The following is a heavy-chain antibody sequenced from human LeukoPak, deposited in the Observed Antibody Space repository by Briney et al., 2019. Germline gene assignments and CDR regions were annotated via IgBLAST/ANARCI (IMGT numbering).Heavy chain of an antibody. CDR1: GFTFSHFG. D-gene: IGHD2-15*01. V-gene: IGHV3-30*02. CDR3: VKVIYCNGDSCYGEYFQH. J-gene: IGHJ1*01. Sequence: GGSLRLSCAASGFTFSHFGMHWFRQAPGKGLEWVAFIWYDGTNRYYADLGKGRFTISRDNSKNTLYLQMNSLRAEDTAVYYCVKVIYCNGDSCYGEYFQHWGQGTLVTVSS. CDR2: IWYDGTNR.